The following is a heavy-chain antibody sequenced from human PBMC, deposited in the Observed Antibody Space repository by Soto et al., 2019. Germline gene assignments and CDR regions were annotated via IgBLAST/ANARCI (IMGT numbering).Heavy chain of an antibody. CDR3: ARVVVPAAIGYYYYGMDV. V-gene: IGHV3-30-3*01. CDR1: GFTFSSYA. D-gene: IGHD2-2*02. Sequence: PGGSLRLSCAASGFTFSSYAMHWVRQAPGKGLEWVAVISYDGSNKYYADSVKGRFTISRDNSKNTLYLQMNSLRAEDTAVYYCARVVVPAAIGYYYYGMDVWGQGTTVTVSS. CDR2: ISYDGSNK. J-gene: IGHJ6*02.